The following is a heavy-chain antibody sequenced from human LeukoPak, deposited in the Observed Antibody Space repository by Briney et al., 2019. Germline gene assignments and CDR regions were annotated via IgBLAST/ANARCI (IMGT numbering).Heavy chain of an antibody. D-gene: IGHD3-3*01. CDR2: TSNTGTT. CDR3: ASSPSVEAAREYFNH. CDR1: AGSIRSHY. V-gene: IGHV4-4*09. Sequence: SGTLSLTCSVSAGSIRSHYWNWIRQPPGKGLEWIGYTSNTGTTNYNPSLKSRVVISLDTSKSQFSLGLSSVTAADTAVYYCASSPSVEAAREYFNHWGQGTLVTVSS. J-gene: IGHJ4*02.